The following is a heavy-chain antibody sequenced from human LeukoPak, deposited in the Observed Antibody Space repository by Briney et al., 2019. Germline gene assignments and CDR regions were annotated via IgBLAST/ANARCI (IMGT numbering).Heavy chain of an antibody. J-gene: IGHJ4*02. V-gene: IGHV1-18*01. CDR3: ARDGTSTDDY. CDR2: ISGNNDNP. Sequence: ASVKVSCKASGYTFSNFGISWVRQAPGQGLEWMGWISGNNDNPNYGQKFQGRFTVTTDSSTSIAYMELRDLRSDDTAVYYCARDGTSTDDYWGQGTLVTVSS. D-gene: IGHD2-2*01. CDR1: GYTFSNFG.